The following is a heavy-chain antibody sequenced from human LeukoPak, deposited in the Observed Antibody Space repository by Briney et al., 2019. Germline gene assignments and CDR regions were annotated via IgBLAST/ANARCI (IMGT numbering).Heavy chain of an antibody. D-gene: IGHD3-3*01. J-gene: IGHJ4*02. V-gene: IGHV3-43D*04. CDR3: AKDTDYDFWSGTFDY. CDR1: GFTFDDYA. CDR2: ISWDGGST. Sequence: GGSLRLSCAASGFTFDDYAMHWVRQAPGKGLEWVSLISWDGGSTYYADSVKGRFTISRDNAKNSLYLQMNSLRAEDMALYYCAKDTDYDFWSGTFDYWGQGTLVTVSS.